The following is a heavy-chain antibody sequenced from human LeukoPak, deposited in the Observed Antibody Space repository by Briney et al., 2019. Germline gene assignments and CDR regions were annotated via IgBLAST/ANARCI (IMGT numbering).Heavy chain of an antibody. J-gene: IGHJ4*02. Sequence: GGSLRLSCAASGFTFSSYGMHWVRQAPGKGLEWVAFIRYDGSNKYYADSVKGRFTISRDNSKNTLYLQMNSLRAEDTAVYYCAKDVATVTHYLDYWGQGTLVTVSS. D-gene: IGHD4-17*01. V-gene: IGHV3-30*02. CDR1: GFTFSSYG. CDR3: AKDVATVTHYLDY. CDR2: IRYDGSNK.